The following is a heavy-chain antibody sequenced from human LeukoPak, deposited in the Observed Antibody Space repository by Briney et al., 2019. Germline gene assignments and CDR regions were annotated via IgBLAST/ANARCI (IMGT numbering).Heavy chain of an antibody. CDR2: MRYDGSNK. V-gene: IGHV3-30*02. D-gene: IGHD3-16*01. CDR3: AKDSVWD. CDR1: GFTFSRYG. Sequence: PGGSLTLSCAASGFTFSRYGMHWVRQAQGKGREWVGFMRYDGSNKYYADSGKGRFTISTDNSKNALYLQMNSLSAADTAVYYCAKDSVWDWGQGTLATVSS. J-gene: IGHJ4*02.